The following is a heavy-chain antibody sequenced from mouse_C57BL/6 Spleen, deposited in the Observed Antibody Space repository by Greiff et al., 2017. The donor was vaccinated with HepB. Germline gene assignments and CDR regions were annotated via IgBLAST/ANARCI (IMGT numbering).Heavy chain of an antibody. CDR1: GFTFSSYA. D-gene: IGHD2-4*01. CDR3: ARDQISYDYEALDY. CDR2: ISDGGSYT. V-gene: IGHV5-4*01. Sequence: EVKVVESGGGLVKPGGSLKLSCAASGFTFSSYAMSWVRQTPEKRLEWVATISDGGSYTYYPDNVKGRFTISRDNAKNNLYLQMSHLKSEDTAMYYCARDQISYDYEALDYWGQGTTLTVSS. J-gene: IGHJ2*01.